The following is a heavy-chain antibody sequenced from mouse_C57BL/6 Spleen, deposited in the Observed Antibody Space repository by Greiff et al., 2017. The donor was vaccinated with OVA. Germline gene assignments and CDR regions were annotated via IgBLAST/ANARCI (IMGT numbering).Heavy chain of an antibody. CDR3: ARPDSSGPYYFDY. Sequence: VQLKESGGGLVKPGGSLKLSCAASGFTFSDYGMHWVRQAPEKGLEWVAYISSGSSTIYYAETVKGRFTISRDKAKHTLFLQMTSLRSEDTAMYYCARPDSSGPYYFDYWGQGTTLTVSS. V-gene: IGHV5-17*01. D-gene: IGHD3-2*02. CDR1: GFTFSDYG. J-gene: IGHJ2*01. CDR2: ISSGSSTI.